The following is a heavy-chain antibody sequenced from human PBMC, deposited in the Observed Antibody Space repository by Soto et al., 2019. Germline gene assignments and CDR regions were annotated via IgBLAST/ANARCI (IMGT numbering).Heavy chain of an antibody. CDR3: ARVTKAFYDFWSGYYDAFDI. V-gene: IGHV1-2*02. Sequence: ASVKVSCKASGYTFTGYYMHWVRQAPGQGLEWMGWINPNSGDTNYAQKFQGRVTMTRDTSISTAYMELSRLRSDDTAVYYCARVTKAFYDFWSGYYDAFDIWGQGTMVTVSS. CDR1: GYTFTGYY. D-gene: IGHD3-3*01. CDR2: INPNSGDT. J-gene: IGHJ3*02.